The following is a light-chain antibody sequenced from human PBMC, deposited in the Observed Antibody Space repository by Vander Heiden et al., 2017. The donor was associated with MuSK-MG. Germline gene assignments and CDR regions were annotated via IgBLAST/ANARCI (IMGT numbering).Light chain of an antibody. CDR1: QSVSSY. J-gene: IGKJ5*01. CDR3: QQRANWPIT. Sequence: VLTQSPATLSLSPGERATLSCRASQSVSSYLAWYQQQPGQAPRLLIYDSSNRATGIPARFSGSGSGTDFTLTITSLESEDFAVYYCQQRANWPITFGQGTRLEIK. CDR2: DSS. V-gene: IGKV3-11*01.